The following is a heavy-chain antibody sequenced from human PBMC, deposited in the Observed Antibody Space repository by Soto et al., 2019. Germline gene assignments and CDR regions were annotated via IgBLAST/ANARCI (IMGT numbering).Heavy chain of an antibody. Sequence: PGGSLRLSCAASGFTFSSHDMHWVRQAPGKGLEWVAVISYDGSNKYYADSVKGRFTISRDNSKNTLYLQMNSLRAEDTAVYYCAKVGDGYKSFFDYWGQGTLVTVSS. CDR1: GFTFSSHD. CDR3: AKVGDGYKSFFDY. J-gene: IGHJ4*02. D-gene: IGHD5-12*01. V-gene: IGHV3-30*18. CDR2: ISYDGSNK.